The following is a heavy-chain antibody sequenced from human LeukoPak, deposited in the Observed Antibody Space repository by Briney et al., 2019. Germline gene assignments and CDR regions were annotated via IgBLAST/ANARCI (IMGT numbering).Heavy chain of an antibody. D-gene: IGHD2-2*01. V-gene: IGHV3-23*01. CDR1: GFTFSSYA. CDR3: AKDLYGSAPAPGYFQH. Sequence: GGSLRLFCAASGFTFSSYAMSWVRQAPGKGLEWVSAISGSGGSTYYADSVKGRFTISRDNSKNTLYLQMNSLRAEDTAVYYCAKDLYGSAPAPGYFQHWGQGTLVTVSS. CDR2: ISGSGGST. J-gene: IGHJ1*01.